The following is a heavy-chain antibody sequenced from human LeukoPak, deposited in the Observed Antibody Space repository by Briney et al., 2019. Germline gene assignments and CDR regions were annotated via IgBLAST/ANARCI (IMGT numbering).Heavy chain of an antibody. V-gene: IGHV4-61*02. J-gene: IGHJ4*01. CDR2: IYTSGTT. CDR1: GGSISSGNYY. D-gene: IGHD3-10*01. CDR3: ASGDYGAGSPVMRY. Sequence: PSETLSLTCTVSGGSISSGNYYWSWIRQPAGKGLEWIGRIYTSGTTNYNPSLKSRVTISVDTSKNQFSLQLSSVTAADTAVYYCASGDYGAGSPVMRYWGHGTLVIVSS.